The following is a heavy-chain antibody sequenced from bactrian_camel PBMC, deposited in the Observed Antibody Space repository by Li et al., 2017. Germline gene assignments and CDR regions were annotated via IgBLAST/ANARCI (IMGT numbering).Heavy chain of an antibody. J-gene: IGHJ4*01. Sequence: VQLVESGGGSVQAGGSLTLSCELSGATGGAHCWAWFRQAPQQEREGIAFMCADGRTEYEDSVKGRFTISQDNDKKNLFLQMNSLEVDDTAKYYCAAGPLGARRRSDGWCFKALGYNYSGQGTQVTVS. CDR1: GATGGAHC. V-gene: IGHV3S55*01. CDR2: MCADGRT. D-gene: IGHD3*01. CDR3: AAGPLGARRRSDGWCFKALGYNY.